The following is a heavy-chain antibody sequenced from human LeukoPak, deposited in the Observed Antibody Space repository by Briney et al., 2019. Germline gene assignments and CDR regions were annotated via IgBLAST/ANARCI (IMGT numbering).Heavy chain of an antibody. CDR3: ARVLAEMAAVWRDDVFDI. J-gene: IGHJ3*02. CDR1: GGSISSGGYY. D-gene: IGHD5-24*01. V-gene: IGHV4-61*10. Sequence: SETLSLTCTVSGGSISSGGYYWSWIRQPAGEGLEWIGFIYSGGSTNYNPSLKSRVTISVDTSKNQFALRVNSVTAADTALYYCARVLAEMAAVWRDDVFDIWGQGTMVTVSS. CDR2: IYSGGST.